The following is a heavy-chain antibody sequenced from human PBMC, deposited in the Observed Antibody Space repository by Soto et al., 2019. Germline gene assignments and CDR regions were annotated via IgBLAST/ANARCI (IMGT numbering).Heavy chain of an antibody. D-gene: IGHD2-21*01. CDR1: GGSISSTSYY. V-gene: IGHV4-39*01. CDR3: ARLGAYYQSLDP. Sequence: SETLSLTCTVSGGSISSTSYYWGWIRQPPGKGLEWIGSIYYSGSTYYNPSLKSRVTISVDTSKNQFSLKLSSVTAADTAVYYCARLGAYYQSLDPWGPGTLVTVSS. J-gene: IGHJ5*02. CDR2: IYYSGST.